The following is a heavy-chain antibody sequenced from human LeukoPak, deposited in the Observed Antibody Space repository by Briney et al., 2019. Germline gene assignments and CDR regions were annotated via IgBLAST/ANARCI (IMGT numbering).Heavy chain of an antibody. J-gene: IGHJ4*02. D-gene: IGHD3-10*01. CDR2: ISAYNGNT. CDR1: GYTFTSYG. V-gene: IGHV1-18*01. CDR3: ATLPPTMVQGVIIDY. Sequence: ASVKVSCKASGYTFTSYGISWVRQAPGQGLEWMGWISAYNGNTNYAQKFQGRVTMTEDTSTDTAYMELSSLRSEDTAVYYCATLPPTMVQGVIIDYWGQGTLVTVSS.